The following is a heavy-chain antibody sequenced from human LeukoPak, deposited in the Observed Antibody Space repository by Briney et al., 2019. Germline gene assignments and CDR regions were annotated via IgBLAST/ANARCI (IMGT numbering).Heavy chain of an antibody. CDR3: ARVVGNYVWGSYRPEGCFDS. J-gene: IGHJ4*02. V-gene: IGHV1-18*01. Sequence: ASVKVSCKASGYTFTSYAISWVRQAPGQGPEWMGWVNMYKGNTNYAQKLQGRVTMTTDTSTSTAYMELRSLRSDDTAVYYCARVVGNYVWGSYRPEGCFDSWGQGTLVTVSS. D-gene: IGHD3-16*02. CDR1: GYTFTSYA. CDR2: VNMYKGNT.